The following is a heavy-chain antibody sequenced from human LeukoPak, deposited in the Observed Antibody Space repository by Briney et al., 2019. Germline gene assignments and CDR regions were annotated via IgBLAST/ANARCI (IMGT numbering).Heavy chain of an antibody. D-gene: IGHD3-22*01. CDR2: IYYSGST. CDR1: GGSISSYY. CDR3: ARDLGWHYYDSSGYYD. V-gene: IGHV4-59*01. J-gene: IGHJ4*02. Sequence: SETLSLTCTVSGGSISSYYWSWIRQPPGKGLEWIGYIYYSGSTNYNPSLKSRVTISVDTSKNQFSLKLSSVTAADTAVYYCARDLGWHYYDSSGYYDWGQGTLVTVSS.